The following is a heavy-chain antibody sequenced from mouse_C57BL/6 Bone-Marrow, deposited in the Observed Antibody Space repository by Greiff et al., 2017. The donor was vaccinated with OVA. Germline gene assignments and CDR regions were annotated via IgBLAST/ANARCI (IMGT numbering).Heavy chain of an antibody. V-gene: IGHV14-2*01. CDR1: GFNIKDYY. CDR3: ARSAQAMGSMDY. CDR2: IDPEDGDT. Sequence: VQLQQSGAELVKPGASVKLSCTASGFNIKDYYMHWVKQRTEQGLEWIGRIDPEDGDTKYAPKFQGKATITADTSSNTAYLQLSSLTSEDTAVYYCARSAQAMGSMDYWGQGTSVTVSS. D-gene: IGHD3-2*02. J-gene: IGHJ4*01.